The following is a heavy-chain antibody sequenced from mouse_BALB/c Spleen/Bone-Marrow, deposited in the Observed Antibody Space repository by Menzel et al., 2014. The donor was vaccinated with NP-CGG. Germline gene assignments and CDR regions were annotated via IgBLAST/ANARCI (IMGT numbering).Heavy chain of an antibody. Sequence: QVHVKQSGAELVKPGASVKLSCKASGYTSTSYWMHWVKQRPGQGLEWIGEINPSNGRTNYNEKFKSKATLTVDKSSSTAYMQLSSLTSEDSAVYYCARCYYGNYFDYWGQGTTLTVSS. J-gene: IGHJ2*01. CDR2: INPSNGRT. V-gene: IGHV1S81*02. D-gene: IGHD2-1*01. CDR1: GYTSTSYW. CDR3: ARCYYGNYFDY.